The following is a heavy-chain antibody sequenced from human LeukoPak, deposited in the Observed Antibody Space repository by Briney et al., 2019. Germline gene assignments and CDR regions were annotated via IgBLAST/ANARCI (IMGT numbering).Heavy chain of an antibody. J-gene: IGHJ4*02. V-gene: IGHV4-59*01. CDR3: AGGGDSGGYYYPMFDY. D-gene: IGHD3-22*01. CDR1: GGSFSGYY. Sequence: SETLSLTCAVYGGSFSGYYWSWIRQPPGKGLEWFGYIYYTGSTNYNPSLKSRVIISVDTSKNQFSLKLSSVTAADTAVYYCAGGGDSGGYYYPMFDYWGQGTLVTVSS. CDR2: IYYTGST.